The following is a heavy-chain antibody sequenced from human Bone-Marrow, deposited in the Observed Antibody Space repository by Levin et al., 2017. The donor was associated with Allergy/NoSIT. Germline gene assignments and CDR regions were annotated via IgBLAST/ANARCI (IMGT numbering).Heavy chain of an antibody. V-gene: IGHV3-21*01. J-gene: IGHJ4*02. CDR2: ISSSGSFI. CDR3: ARDDMAFDY. CDR1: GFSLSRYS. Sequence: GGSLRLSCVASGFSLSRYSMNWVRQAPGKGLEWVSSISSSGSFISYADSVKGRFTISRDTAQSSVFLQLNSLGAEDTAVYYCARDDMAFDYWGQGTPDTVSS. D-gene: IGHD5-24*01.